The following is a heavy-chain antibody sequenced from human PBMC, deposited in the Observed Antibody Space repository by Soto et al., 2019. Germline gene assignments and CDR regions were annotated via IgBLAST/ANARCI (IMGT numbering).Heavy chain of an antibody. D-gene: IGHD6-6*01. CDR2: IYYNGTT. V-gene: IGHV4-59*02. J-gene: IGHJ6*03. Sequence: VQLQESGEGLVKPSETLSLTCTVSGGSVSSYHWTWIRQSPGKGLEWIGYIYYNGTTDYNPSLKSRVTISVSTSKRQFSLRLTSVTAADTAVYYCAREFFWRSSSSPTYYYSLDVWGKGTKVTVSS. CDR1: GGSVSSYH. CDR3: AREFFWRSSSSPTYYYSLDV.